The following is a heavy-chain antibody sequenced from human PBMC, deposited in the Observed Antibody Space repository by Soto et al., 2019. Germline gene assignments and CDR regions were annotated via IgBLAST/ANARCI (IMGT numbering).Heavy chain of an antibody. Sequence: ASVKVSCKASGYTFTNYFMHWVRQAPGQGLEWMGWINPNSGDTNYAQKFQGSVTMTRDTSIRTVYLELSSLRSDDTAVYYCARVLATVTTWALGYRGQGTLVTVSS. V-gene: IGHV1-2*02. J-gene: IGHJ4*02. CDR1: GYTFTNYF. CDR3: ARVLATVTTWALGY. D-gene: IGHD4-4*01. CDR2: INPNSGDT.